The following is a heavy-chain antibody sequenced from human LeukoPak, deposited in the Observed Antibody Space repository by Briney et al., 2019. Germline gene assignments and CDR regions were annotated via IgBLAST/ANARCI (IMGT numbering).Heavy chain of an antibody. D-gene: IGHD3-3*01. V-gene: IGHV3-66*01. Sequence: GGSLRLSCAASGFTVSSNYMSWVRQAPGKGLEWVSVIYSGGSTYYADSVKGRFTISRDNSKNTLYLQMNSLRAEDTAVYYCASGVLEWLLSFDYWGQGTLVTVSS. CDR1: GFTVSSNY. CDR3: ASGVLEWLLSFDY. J-gene: IGHJ4*02. CDR2: IYSGGST.